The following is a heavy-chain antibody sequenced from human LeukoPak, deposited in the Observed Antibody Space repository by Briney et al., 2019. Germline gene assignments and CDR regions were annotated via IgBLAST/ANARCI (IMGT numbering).Heavy chain of an antibody. J-gene: IGHJ5*02. CDR1: GFTFSSYA. D-gene: IGHD2-15*01. Sequence: GRSLRLSCAASGFTFSSYAMHWVRQAPGKGLEWVASIRYDGSLKYNADSVKGRFTISRDNSKNRLYLQMNGLRAEDTAVYYCAREGGYCSGGSCWRGYNWFDPWGQGTLVTVSS. CDR3: AREGGYCSGGSCWRGYNWFDP. V-gene: IGHV3-30*04. CDR2: IRYDGSLK.